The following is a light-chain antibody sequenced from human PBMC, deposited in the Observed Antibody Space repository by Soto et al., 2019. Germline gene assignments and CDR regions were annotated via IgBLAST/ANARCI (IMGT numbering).Light chain of an antibody. Sequence: QSALTQPRSVSGSPGQSVTISCTGTSSDIGGYNYVSWYQHHPGKAPKRIICDVSERPSGVPDRFSGSKSDFMASLTISGLQPEDEADYYCCSYAGTYSWVFGGGTKLTVL. V-gene: IGLV2-11*01. CDR1: SSDIGGYNY. CDR2: DVS. CDR3: CSYAGTYSWV. J-gene: IGLJ3*02.